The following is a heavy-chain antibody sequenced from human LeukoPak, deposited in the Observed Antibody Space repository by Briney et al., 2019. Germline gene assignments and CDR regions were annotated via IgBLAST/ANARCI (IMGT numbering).Heavy chain of an antibody. J-gene: IGHJ3*01. CDR1: GFTFSSYW. CDR2: IKQDGGEK. V-gene: IGHV3-7*01. CDR3: ASHRPWDFLDV. Sequence: GGSLRLSCAASGFTFSSYWMSWVRQAPGKGLEWVANIKQDGGEKHNVDSVKGRFTISRDNAKNSVYLEMNSLRAEDTAVYYCASHRPWDFLDVWGQGTMVTVSS. D-gene: IGHD1-26*01.